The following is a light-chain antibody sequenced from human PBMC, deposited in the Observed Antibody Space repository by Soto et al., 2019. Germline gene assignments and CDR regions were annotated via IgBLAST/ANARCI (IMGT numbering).Light chain of an antibody. J-gene: IGKJ5*01. CDR1: ESVSSN. Sequence: VMTQSPATLSVSPGARVTLSCRASESVSSNLAWYQQRPGQAPRLLIYGASTRATETPLRFRGSGSGTEFTLTISSLQSEDLAVYYCQQYNNWPPSIIFGPGTRLEIK. CDR3: QQYNNWPPSII. CDR2: GAS. V-gene: IGKV3-15*01.